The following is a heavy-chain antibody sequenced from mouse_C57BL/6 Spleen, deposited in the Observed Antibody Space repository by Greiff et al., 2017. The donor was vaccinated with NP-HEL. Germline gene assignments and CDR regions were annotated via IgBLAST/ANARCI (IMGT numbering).Heavy chain of an antibody. J-gene: IGHJ4*01. Sequence: QVQLQQSGAELVKPGASVKMSCKASGYTFTSYWITWVKQRPGQGLEWIGDIYPGSGSTNYNEKFKSKATLTVDTSSSTAYMQLSSLTSEDSAVYYCARDDGSSLYAMDYWGQGTSVTVSS. V-gene: IGHV1-55*01. D-gene: IGHD1-1*01. CDR3: ARDDGSSLYAMDY. CDR1: GYTFTSYW. CDR2: IYPGSGST.